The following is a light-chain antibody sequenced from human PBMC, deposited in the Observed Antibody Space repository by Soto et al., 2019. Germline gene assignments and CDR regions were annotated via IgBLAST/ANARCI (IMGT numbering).Light chain of an antibody. CDR1: SSNIGAGYD. CDR2: GNS. Sequence: QSVLTQPPSVSGAAGQRVTISCTGSSSNIGAGYDVHWYQQLPGTAPKLLIYGNSNRPSGVPDRFSGSKSGTSASLAITGLQAEDEADYYCQPYDSSLSGYVFGTGTKVTVL. CDR3: QPYDSSLSGYV. J-gene: IGLJ1*01. V-gene: IGLV1-40*01.